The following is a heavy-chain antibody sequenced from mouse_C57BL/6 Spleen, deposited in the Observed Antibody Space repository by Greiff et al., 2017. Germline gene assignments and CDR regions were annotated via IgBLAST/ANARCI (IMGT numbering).Heavy chain of an antibody. J-gene: IGHJ1*03. D-gene: IGHD1-1*01. Sequence: QVHVKQSGAELVKPGASVKMSCKASGYTFTTYPIEWMKQNHGKSLEWIGNFHPYNDDTKYNEKFKGKATLTVEKSSSTVYLELSRLTSDDSAVYYCARGTTVVATYWYCDVWGTGTTVTVSS. CDR1: GYTFTTYP. CDR2: FHPYNDDT. V-gene: IGHV1-47*01. CDR3: ARGTTVVATYWYCDV.